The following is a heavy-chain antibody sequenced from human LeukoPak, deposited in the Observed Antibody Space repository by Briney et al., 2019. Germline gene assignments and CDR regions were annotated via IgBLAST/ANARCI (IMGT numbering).Heavy chain of an antibody. CDR1: GGSISSYY. Sequence: SETLSLTCTVSGGSISSYYWSWIRQPPGKGLEWIGYIYYSGSINYNPSLKSRVTISVDTSKNQFSLKLRSVTAADTAVYYCARHALTGDDYFDYWGQGTLVTVSS. CDR2: IYYSGSI. J-gene: IGHJ4*02. V-gene: IGHV4-59*08. CDR3: ARHALTGDDYFDY. D-gene: IGHD7-27*01.